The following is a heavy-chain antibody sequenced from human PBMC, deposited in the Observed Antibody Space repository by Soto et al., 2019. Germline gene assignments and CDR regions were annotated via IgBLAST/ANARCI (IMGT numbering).Heavy chain of an antibody. Sequence: QVQLVESGGGVVQPGESLTLSCATSGFTFSSHRMHWVRQAPGKGLEWVAITSYDGTIVDSVKGRFTISRDYSTNTLYLQMNSLRAEDTAVYYCARGRTGGDTRDFDYWGQGTLVTVTS. CDR2: TSYDGTI. J-gene: IGHJ4*02. CDR3: ARGRTGGDTRDFDY. CDR1: GFTFSSHR. D-gene: IGHD3-16*01. V-gene: IGHV3-30*03.